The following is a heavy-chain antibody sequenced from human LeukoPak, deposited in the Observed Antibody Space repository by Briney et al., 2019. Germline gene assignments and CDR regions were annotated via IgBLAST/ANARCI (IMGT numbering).Heavy chain of an antibody. J-gene: IGHJ1*01. V-gene: IGHV4-59*01. CDR2: IYYSGST. CDR3: ARVSGYSSSWYEYFQH. Sequence: SETLSLTCTVSGGSISSYYWSWIRQPPGKGLEWIGYIYYSGSTNYNPSLKSRVTISVDTSKNQFSLKLSSVTAADTAVYYCARVSGYSSSWYEYFQHWGQGTLVTVSS. CDR1: GGSISSYY. D-gene: IGHD6-13*01.